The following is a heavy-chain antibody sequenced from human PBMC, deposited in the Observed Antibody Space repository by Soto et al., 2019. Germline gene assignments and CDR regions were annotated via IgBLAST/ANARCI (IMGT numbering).Heavy chain of an antibody. D-gene: IGHD6-6*01. CDR2: INAGNGNT. CDR1: GYTFTSYA. Sequence: ASVKVSCKASGYTFTSYAMHWVRQAPGQRLEWMGWINAGNGNTKYSQKYQGRVTITRDTSASTDYKELSSLRSEDTAVYYCASRSSSSNSYYYYMDVWGKGTTVTVSS. V-gene: IGHV1-3*01. CDR3: ASRSSSSNSYYYYMDV. J-gene: IGHJ6*03.